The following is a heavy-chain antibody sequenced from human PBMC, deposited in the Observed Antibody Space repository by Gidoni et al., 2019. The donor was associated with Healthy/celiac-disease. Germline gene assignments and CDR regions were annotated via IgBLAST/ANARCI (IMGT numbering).Heavy chain of an antibody. CDR1: GFPFSSSC. D-gene: IGHD3-22*01. CDR2: INRDGSST. J-gene: IGHJ6*03. Sequence: EVQLVESGGGLVQPGGSLRLSCAASGFPFSSSCMHCVSQAPGKVLVWVSPINRDGSSTSYAYSVKGRFTISRDNAKNTLYLQMNSLRAEDTAVYYCARGGVISYYYYYYYMDVWGKGTTVTVSS. CDR3: ARGGVISYYYYYYYMDV. V-gene: IGHV3-74*01.